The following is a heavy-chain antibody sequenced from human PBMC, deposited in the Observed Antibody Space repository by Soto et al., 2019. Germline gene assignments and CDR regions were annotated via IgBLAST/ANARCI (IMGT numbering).Heavy chain of an antibody. Sequence: QVQLQESGPGLVKPSQTLSLTCTVSGGSISSGDYYWSWIRQPPGKGLEWIGYIYYSGSPYYNPYLKIRVTISVDTSKNQFSLKLSSVTAADTAVYYCARAMRMVRGQPSRTGFDCWGQGTLVTVSS. CDR2: IYYSGSP. J-gene: IGHJ4*02. D-gene: IGHD3-10*01. V-gene: IGHV4-30-4*01. CDR1: GGSISSGDYY. CDR3: ARAMRMVRGQPSRTGFDC.